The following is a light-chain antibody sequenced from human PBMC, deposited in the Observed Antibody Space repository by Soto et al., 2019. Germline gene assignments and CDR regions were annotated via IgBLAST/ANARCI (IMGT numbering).Light chain of an antibody. CDR2: EVS. CDR1: SSDVGGYNY. V-gene: IGLV2-14*01. Sequence: QSALTQPASVSGSPGQSITISCTGTSSDVGGYNYVSWYQQHPGKAPKLMIYEVSNRPSGVSNRFSGSKSGNTAFLTISGLQAEDEDDYYCSSDTSSSIDDVFGTGTKLTVL. J-gene: IGLJ1*01. CDR3: SSDTSSSIDDV.